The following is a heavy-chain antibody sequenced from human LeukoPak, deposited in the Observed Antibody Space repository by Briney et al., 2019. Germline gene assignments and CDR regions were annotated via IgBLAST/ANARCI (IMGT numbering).Heavy chain of an antibody. V-gene: IGHV3-23*01. D-gene: IGHD6-6*01. J-gene: IGHJ4*02. CDR3: AKVARRAARGPIDY. CDR1: GFTSSSYA. Sequence: SGGSLRLSCAASGFTSSSYAMSWVRQAPGKGLEWVSAISGSGGSTYYADSVKGRFTISRDNSKNTLYLQMNSLRAEDTAVYYCAKVARRAARGPIDYWGQGTLVTVSS. CDR2: ISGSGGST.